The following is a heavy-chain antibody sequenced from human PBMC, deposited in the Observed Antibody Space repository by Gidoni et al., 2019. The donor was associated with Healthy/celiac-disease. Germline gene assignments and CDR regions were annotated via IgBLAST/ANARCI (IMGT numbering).Heavy chain of an antibody. CDR2: IKSKTDGGTT. Sequence: EVQLVESGGGLVKPGGSLRLSCAPSGFTFRHAWMSWVRKAHGKGLEWVGRIKSKTDGGTTDYAAPVKGRFTISRDDSKNTLYLQMNSLKTEDTAVYYCTTEFEPVWQLGDAFDIWGQGTMVTVSS. V-gene: IGHV3-15*01. J-gene: IGHJ3*02. CDR3: TTEFEPVWQLGDAFDI. D-gene: IGHD6-6*01. CDR1: GFTFRHAW.